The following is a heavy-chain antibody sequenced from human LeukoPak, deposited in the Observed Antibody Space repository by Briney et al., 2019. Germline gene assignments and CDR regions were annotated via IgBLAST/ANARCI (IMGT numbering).Heavy chain of an antibody. CDR1: GFTFSSYA. V-gene: IGHV3-53*01. D-gene: IGHD4-11*01. Sequence: SGGSLRLSCAASGFTFSSYAMSWVRQAPGKGLEWVSVIYSGGTTNYADSVKGRFTISRDNSKNMVYLQMNSLRVEDTAVYFCARADCSKAQNYYAMDVWGQGTTVTVS. CDR2: IYSGGTT. J-gene: IGHJ6*02. CDR3: ARADCSKAQNYYAMDV.